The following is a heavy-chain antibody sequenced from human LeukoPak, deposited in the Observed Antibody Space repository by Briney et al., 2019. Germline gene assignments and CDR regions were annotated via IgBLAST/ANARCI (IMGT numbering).Heavy chain of an antibody. Sequence: GGSLRLSCAASGFTFSSYAMSWVRQAPGRGLEWVSAISGSGGSTYYADSVKGRFTISRDNSKNTLYLQMNSLRAEDTAVYYCAKDHDYYDSSGALGYWGQGTLVTVSS. J-gene: IGHJ4*02. D-gene: IGHD3-22*01. CDR1: GFTFSSYA. V-gene: IGHV3-23*01. CDR3: AKDHDYYDSSGALGY. CDR2: ISGSGGST.